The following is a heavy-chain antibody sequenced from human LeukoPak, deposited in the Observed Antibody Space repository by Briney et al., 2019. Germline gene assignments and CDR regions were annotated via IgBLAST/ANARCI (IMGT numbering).Heavy chain of an antibody. J-gene: IGHJ4*02. CDR2: INQGGSEK. V-gene: IGHV3-7*01. Sequence: SGGSLRLSCAASGFTVSSNYMSWLRQAPGKGLEWVANINQGGSEKNYVDSVKGRLTISRDNAKNSLYLQMNSLRAEDKAVYFCARDPLGSGGYYDYWGQGTLVTVSS. D-gene: IGHD3-10*01. CDR1: GFTVSSNY. CDR3: ARDPLGSGGYYDY.